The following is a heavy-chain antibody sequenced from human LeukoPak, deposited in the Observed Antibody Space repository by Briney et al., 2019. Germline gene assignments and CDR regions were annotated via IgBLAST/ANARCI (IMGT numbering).Heavy chain of an antibody. CDR3: AKTRPSVAGLYYYYYGMDV. J-gene: IGHJ6*02. CDR2: ISYDGSNK. Sequence: GRSLRLSCAASGFTFSSYGMHWVRQAPGKGLEWVAVISYDGSNKYYADSVKGRFTISRDNSKNTLYLQMNSLRAEDTAVYYCAKTRPSVAGLYYYYYGMDVWGQGTTVTVSS. V-gene: IGHV3-30*18. CDR1: GFTFSSYG. D-gene: IGHD6-19*01.